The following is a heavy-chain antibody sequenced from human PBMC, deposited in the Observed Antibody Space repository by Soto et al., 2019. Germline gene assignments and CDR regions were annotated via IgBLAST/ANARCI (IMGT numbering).Heavy chain of an antibody. CDR1: GGTFSSYA. V-gene: IGHV1-69*13. D-gene: IGHD6-19*01. CDR2: IIPIFGTA. CDR3: ARDDPVKRTFGWLVRDYYYYGMDV. Sequence: VASVKVSCKASGGTFSSYAISWVRQAPGQGLEWMGGIIPIFGTANYAQKFQGRVTITADESTSTAYMELSSLRSEDTAVYYCARDDPVKRTFGWLVRDYYYYGMDVWGQGTTVTVSS. J-gene: IGHJ6*02.